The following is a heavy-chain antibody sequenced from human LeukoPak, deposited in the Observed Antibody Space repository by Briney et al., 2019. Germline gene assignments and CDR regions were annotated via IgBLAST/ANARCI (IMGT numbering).Heavy chain of an antibody. CDR3: ARDRHVDTALYYFDY. Sequence: SVKVSCKASGGTFSSYAISWVRQAPGQGLEWMGGIIPIFGTANYAQKLQGRVTITADEPTSTAYMELSSLRSEDTAVYYCARDRHVDTALYYFDYWGQGTLVTVSS. V-gene: IGHV1-69*13. J-gene: IGHJ4*02. D-gene: IGHD5-18*01. CDR2: IIPIFGTA. CDR1: GGTFSSYA.